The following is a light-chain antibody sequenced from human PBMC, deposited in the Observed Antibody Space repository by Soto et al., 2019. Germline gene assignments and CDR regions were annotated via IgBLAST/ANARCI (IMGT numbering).Light chain of an antibody. J-gene: IGLJ2*01. Sequence: QSALTQPRSVSGSPGQSVTISCTGTSSDVGGYNYVSWYQQHPGKAPKLMIYDVSKRPSGVPDRFSGSKSGNTASLTISGLQAEDEADYYCCSYAGSYTLYVLFGGGTKVTVL. CDR3: CSYAGSYTLYVL. CDR1: SSDVGGYNY. CDR2: DVS. V-gene: IGLV2-11*01.